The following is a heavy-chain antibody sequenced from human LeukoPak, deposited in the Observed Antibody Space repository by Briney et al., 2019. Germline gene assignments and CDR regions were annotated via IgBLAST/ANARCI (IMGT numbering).Heavy chain of an antibody. V-gene: IGHV3-23*01. CDR3: AGQWLLLHWYFDF. D-gene: IGHD3-22*01. Sequence: GGSLRLSCAASGFTFSSYAMSWVRQAPGKGLVWVSAISGSGGTTYYADSVKGRFTISRDNSKNTLYLQMNSLRAEDTAVYYCAGQWLLLHWYFDFWGRGALVTVSS. CDR2: ISGSGGTT. J-gene: IGHJ2*01. CDR1: GFTFSSYA.